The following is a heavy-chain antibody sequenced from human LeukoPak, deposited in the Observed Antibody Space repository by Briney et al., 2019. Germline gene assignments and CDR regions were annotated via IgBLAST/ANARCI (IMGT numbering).Heavy chain of an antibody. CDR3: AKELAGSHGWD. V-gene: IGHV3-23*01. J-gene: IGHJ4*02. CDR2: ISGSGGST. D-gene: IGHD1-26*01. CDR1: GFTFSTYA. Sequence: GGSLRLSCAASGFTFSTYAMNWVRQAPGKGLEWVSGISGSGGSTYYADSVKGRFTISRDTSKNTLYLQMNSLRAEDTAVYYCAKELAGSHGWDWGQGTLVTVSS.